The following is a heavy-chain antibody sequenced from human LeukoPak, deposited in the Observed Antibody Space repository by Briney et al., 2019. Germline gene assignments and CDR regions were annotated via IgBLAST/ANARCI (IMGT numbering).Heavy chain of an antibody. CDR3: ARELPMVRGGGGDY. CDR1: GFTFSSYS. V-gene: IGHV3-21*01. Sequence: PGGSLRLSCAASGFTFSSYSMNWVRQAPGKGLEWVSSISSSSSYIYYADSVKGRFTISRDNAKNSLYLQMNSLRAEDTAVCYCARELPMVRGGGGDYWGQGTLVTVSS. D-gene: IGHD3-10*01. J-gene: IGHJ4*02. CDR2: ISSSSSYI.